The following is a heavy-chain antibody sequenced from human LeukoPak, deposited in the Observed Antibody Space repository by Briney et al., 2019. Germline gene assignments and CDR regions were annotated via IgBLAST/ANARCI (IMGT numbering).Heavy chain of an antibody. CDR3: AKLGHIAVAGPYFDY. V-gene: IGHV3-23*01. D-gene: IGHD6-19*01. CDR1: GFTFSSYA. Sequence: GGSLRLSCAASGFTFSSYAMSWVRQAPGKGLEWVSAISGSGGSTYYADSVKGRFTISRDNSKNTLYLQMNSLRAEDTAVYYCAKLGHIAVAGPYFDYWGQGTLVTVSS. J-gene: IGHJ4*02. CDR2: ISGSGGST.